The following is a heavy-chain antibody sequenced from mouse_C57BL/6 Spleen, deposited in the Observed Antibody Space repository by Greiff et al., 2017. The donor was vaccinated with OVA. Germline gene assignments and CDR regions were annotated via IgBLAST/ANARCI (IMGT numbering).Heavy chain of an antibody. CDR1: GYTFTDYY. V-gene: IGHV1-26*01. D-gene: IGHD1-1*01. Sequence: EVQLQQSGPELVKPGASVKISCKASGYTFTDYYMNWVKQSHGQSLEWIGDINPNNGGTSYNQKFKSKATLTVDKSSSTAYMELRILTAEDAAVYYCGYYYGECAYWGQGTLVTVSA. CDR2: INPNNGGT. J-gene: IGHJ3*01. CDR3: GYYYGECAY.